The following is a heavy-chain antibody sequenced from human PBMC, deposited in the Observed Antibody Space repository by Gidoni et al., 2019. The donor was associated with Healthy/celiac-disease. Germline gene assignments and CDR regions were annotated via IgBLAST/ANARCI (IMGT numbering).Heavy chain of an antibody. Sequence: QVQLQESGPGLVKPSETLSLTCTVSGGSISSYYWSWIRQPPGKGLEWIGYIYYSGSTNYNPSLKSRVTISVDTSKNQFSLKLSSVTAADTAVYYCARARYPQYGSGYWGQGTLVTVSS. CDR2: IYYSGST. J-gene: IGHJ4*02. D-gene: IGHD3-10*01. CDR3: ARARYPQYGSGY. CDR1: GGSISSYY. V-gene: IGHV4-59*01.